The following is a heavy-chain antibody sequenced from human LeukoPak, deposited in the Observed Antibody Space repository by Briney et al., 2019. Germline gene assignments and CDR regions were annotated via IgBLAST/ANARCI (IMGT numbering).Heavy chain of an antibody. Sequence: SETLSLTCAVYGGSFSGYYWSWIRQPPGKGLEWIGEINHSGSTNYNPSLKSRVTISVDTSKNQFSLKLSSVTAADTAVYYCARGWGPGPFDYWGQGILVTVSS. CDR3: ARGWGPGPFDY. V-gene: IGHV4-34*01. J-gene: IGHJ4*02. CDR2: INHSGST. D-gene: IGHD7-27*01. CDR1: GGSFSGYY.